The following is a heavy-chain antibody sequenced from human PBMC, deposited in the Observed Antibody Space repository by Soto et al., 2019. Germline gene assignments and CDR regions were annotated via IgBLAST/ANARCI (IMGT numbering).Heavy chain of an antibody. D-gene: IGHD6-6*01. CDR2: IYDIANT. J-gene: IGHJ5*02. Sequence: QMQLQESGPGVVKPSQTLSLTCSVSGGSMSSGDYYWNWIRPAPAKGLEWIGYIYDIANTDYDPSIKSRVTIFINTANNPFPLNLNSVTAADTAVSYWDRSGAIAPRCRYFDPWGQGALVTVSS. CDR3: DRSGAIAPRCRYFDP. CDR1: GGSMSSGDYY. V-gene: IGHV4-30-4*08.